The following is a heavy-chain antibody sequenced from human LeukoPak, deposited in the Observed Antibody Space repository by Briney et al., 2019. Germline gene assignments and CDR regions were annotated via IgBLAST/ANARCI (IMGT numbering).Heavy chain of an antibody. D-gene: IGHD5-18*01. J-gene: IGHJ4*02. CDR3: ARGVRGYSRY. Sequence: GGSLRLSCAASGFTFSNYAMSWVRQAPGKGLEWVSGISGTGGTTYYADSVKGRFTISRDNSKNTLYLQMNSLRAEDTAVYYCARGVRGYSRYWGQGTLVTVSS. CDR2: ISGTGGTT. CDR1: GFTFSNYA. V-gene: IGHV3-23*01.